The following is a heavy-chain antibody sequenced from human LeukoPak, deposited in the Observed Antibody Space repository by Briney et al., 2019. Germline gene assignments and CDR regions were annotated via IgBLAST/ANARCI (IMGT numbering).Heavy chain of an antibody. J-gene: IGHJ4*02. Sequence: ASVKVSCKASGYTITSYDINWVRQATGQGLEWMGWMNPNSGNTGYAQKFQGRVTMTRNTSISTAYMELSSLRSEDTAVYYCARATKNPNYYGSGLGYRPLGYWGQGTLVAVSS. V-gene: IGHV1-8*01. CDR2: MNPNSGNT. CDR3: ARATKNPNYYGSGLGYRPLGY. CDR1: GYTITSYD. D-gene: IGHD3-10*01.